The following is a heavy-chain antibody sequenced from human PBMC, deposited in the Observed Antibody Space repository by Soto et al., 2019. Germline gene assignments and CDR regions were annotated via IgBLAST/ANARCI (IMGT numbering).Heavy chain of an antibody. CDR1: RCA. CDR3: AKHYYGDYVLYYYYMDG. D-gene: IGHD4-17*01. V-gene: IGHV3-23*01. J-gene: IGHJ6*03. CDR2: ISGSGGST. Sequence: RCAMNHNNQTPGKGLEWVSAISGSGGSTYYADSVKGRFNISRDNSKNTLYLQMNSLRAEDTAVYYCAKHYYGDYVLYYYYMDGWGRGTAVTVSS.